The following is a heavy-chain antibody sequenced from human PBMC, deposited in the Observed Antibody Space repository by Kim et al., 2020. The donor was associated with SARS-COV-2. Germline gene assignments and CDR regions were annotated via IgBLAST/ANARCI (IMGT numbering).Heavy chain of an antibody. CDR3: ARDPRGNSGSYRQVWD. CDR2: IWYDGSNK. V-gene: IGHV3-33*01. CDR1: GFTFSSYG. D-gene: IGHD1-26*01. Sequence: GGSLRLSCAASGFTFSSYGMHWVRQAPGKGLEWVAVIWYDGSNKYYADSVKGRFTISRDNSKNTLYLQMNSLRAEDTAVYYCARDPRGNSGSYRQVWDWGQGTLVTVSS. J-gene: IGHJ4*02.